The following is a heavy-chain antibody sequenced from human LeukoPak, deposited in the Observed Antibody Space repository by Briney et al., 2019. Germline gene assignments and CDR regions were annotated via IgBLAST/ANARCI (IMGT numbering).Heavy chain of an antibody. CDR3: ARSGYYYDSSGYYNSYWYFDL. CDR2: ISSSSSYI. V-gene: IGHV3-21*01. CDR1: GFTFSSYS. J-gene: IGHJ2*01. Sequence: GGSLRLSCAASGFTFSSYSMNWVRQAPGKGLEWVSSISSSSSYIYYADSVKGRFTISRDNAKNSLYLQMNSLRAEDTAVYYCARSGYYYDSSGYYNSYWYFDLWGRGTLVPVSS. D-gene: IGHD3-22*01.